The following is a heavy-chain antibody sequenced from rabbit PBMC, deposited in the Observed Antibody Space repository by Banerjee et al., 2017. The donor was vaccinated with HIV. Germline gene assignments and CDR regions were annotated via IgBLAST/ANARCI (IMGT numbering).Heavy chain of an antibody. V-gene: IGHV1S45*01. D-gene: IGHD8-1*01. CDR2: IRTGDSGKI. Sequence: QEQLQESGGGLFQPGGSLALTCKVSGFSFSSSYVMCWVRQAPGKGLEWIACIRTGDSGKIWYARWAKGRFTISKTSSTTVTLQMTSLTAADTATYFCATDLGGYGGNGYANLWGPGTLVTVS. CDR1: GFSFSSSYV. CDR3: ATDLGGYGGNGYANL. J-gene: IGHJ4*01.